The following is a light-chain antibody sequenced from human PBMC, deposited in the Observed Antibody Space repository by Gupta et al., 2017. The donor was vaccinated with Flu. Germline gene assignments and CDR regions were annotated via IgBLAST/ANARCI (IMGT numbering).Light chain of an antibody. CDR3: SSYAGSDTLV. CDR2: DVS. Sequence: SVTISCTGTSSDVGGYNYVSWYQQHPGKATKLMIYDVSKRPSGVPDRFSGSKSGNTAALTISGLQAEEEADYYCSSYAGSDTLVFGGGTKLTVL. J-gene: IGLJ2*01. V-gene: IGLV2-11*01. CDR1: SSDVGGYNY.